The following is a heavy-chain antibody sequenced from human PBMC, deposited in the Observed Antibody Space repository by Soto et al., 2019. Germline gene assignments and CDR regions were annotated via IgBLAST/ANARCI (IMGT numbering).Heavy chain of an antibody. D-gene: IGHD3-3*01. CDR3: AKGLRRFLEWFIDYFDY. CDR2: INPSGGST. V-gene: IGHV1-46*01. Sequence: ASVKVSCKASGYTFTSYYMHWVLQAPGQGLEWMGIINPSGGSTSYAQKFQGRVTMTRDTSTSTVYMELSSLRSEDTAVYYCAKGLRRFLEWFIDYFDYWGQGTLVTVSS. J-gene: IGHJ4*02. CDR1: GYTFTSYY.